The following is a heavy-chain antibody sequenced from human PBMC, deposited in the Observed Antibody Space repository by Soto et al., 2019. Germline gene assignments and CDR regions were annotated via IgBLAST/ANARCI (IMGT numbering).Heavy chain of an antibody. CDR2: IYPGDSDT. D-gene: IGHD3-16*01. V-gene: IGHV5-51*03. CDR1: GYTFSNYW. J-gene: IGHJ6*02. Sequence: EVQLVQSGAEVKKPGESLKISCKGSGYTFSNYWIGWVRQMPGKGLEWMGIIYPGDSDTKYSPSFQGLVTISADKSISTAYLQWSSLKASDTAMYFCARLEGFRYYYYVMDVWGQGVTVTVSS. CDR3: ARLEGFRYYYYVMDV.